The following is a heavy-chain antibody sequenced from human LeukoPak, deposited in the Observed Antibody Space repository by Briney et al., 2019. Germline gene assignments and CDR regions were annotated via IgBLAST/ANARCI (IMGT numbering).Heavy chain of an antibody. D-gene: IGHD4-17*01. CDR3: ARISTVTTSRAYYYYYYMDV. CDR1: GGSISSYY. V-gene: IGHV4-4*07. J-gene: IGHJ6*03. Sequence: PSETLSLTCTVSGGSISSYYWSWIRQPAGKGLEWIGRIYTSGSINYNPSLKSRVTMSVDTSKNQFSLKLSSVTAADTAVYYCARISTVTTSRAYYYYYYMDVWGKGTTVTVSS. CDR2: IYTSGSI.